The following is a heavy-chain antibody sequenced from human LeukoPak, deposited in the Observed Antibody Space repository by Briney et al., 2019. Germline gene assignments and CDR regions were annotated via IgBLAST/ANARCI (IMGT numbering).Heavy chain of an antibody. CDR1: GYTFTGYY. CDR3: AREDSSGWRRTFDY. V-gene: IGHV1-2*02. J-gene: IGHJ4*02. Sequence: ASVKVSCKASGYTFTGYYMHWVRQAPGQGLEWMGWINPNSGGTDYAQKFQGRVTMTRDTSISTAYMELSRLRSDDTAVYYCAREDSSGWRRTFDYWGQGTLVTVSS. D-gene: IGHD6-19*01. CDR2: INPNSGGT.